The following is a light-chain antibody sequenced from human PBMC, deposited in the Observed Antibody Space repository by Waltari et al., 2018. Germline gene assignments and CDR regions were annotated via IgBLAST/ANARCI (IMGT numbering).Light chain of an antibody. J-gene: IGLJ2*01. V-gene: IGLV2-14*03. CDR1: SSDVGIYNY. CDR2: DVS. Sequence: QSALTQPASVSGSPGQSITISCTGTSSDVGIYNYVSWYQQQPGKAPKLIIFDVSIRPSGVSNRFSVSKSGNTSSLTISGLQAEDEADYYCSSYISSSTLELFGGGTSLTVL. CDR3: SSYISSSTLEL.